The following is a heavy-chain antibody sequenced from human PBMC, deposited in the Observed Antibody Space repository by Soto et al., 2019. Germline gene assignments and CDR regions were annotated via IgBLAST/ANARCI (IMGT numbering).Heavy chain of an antibody. J-gene: IGHJ5*01. D-gene: IGHD2-21*01. V-gene: IGHV4-59*02. CDR1: SGSVNSYY. CDR3: ARRVAYTTSLFDP. CDR2: IHYSGST. Sequence: QVQLQESGPGLVKPSETLSLTCTVSSGSVNSYYWTWIRQPPGKGLEWIGDIHYSGSTNYNLSLKSRVSQSIDTSKNQFSLIVNSVTAADTAVYYCARRVAYTTSLFDPWGQGALVTVSS.